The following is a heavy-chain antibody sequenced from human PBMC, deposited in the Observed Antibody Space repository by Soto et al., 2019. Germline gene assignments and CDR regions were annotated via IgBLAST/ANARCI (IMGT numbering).Heavy chain of an antibody. D-gene: IGHD3-3*01. CDR3: ARDNFWSGYVPDYYYYGMDV. CDR2: IIPIFGTA. Sequence: EASVKVSCKASGGTFSSYAISWVRQAPGQGLEWMGGIIPIFGTANYAQKFQGRVTITADESTSTAYMELSSLRSEDTAVYYCARDNFWSGYVPDYYYYGMDVWGQGTTVTVSS. V-gene: IGHV1-69*13. J-gene: IGHJ6*02. CDR1: GGTFSSYA.